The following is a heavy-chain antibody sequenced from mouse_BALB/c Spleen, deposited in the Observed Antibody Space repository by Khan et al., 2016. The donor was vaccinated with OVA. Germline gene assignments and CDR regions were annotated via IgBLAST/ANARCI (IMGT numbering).Heavy chain of an antibody. J-gene: IGHJ3*01. CDR3: TRHVYVAWFTY. CDR2: IDPFSGGT. CDR1: GYSFTSYY. Sequence: VHVKQSGPELMKPGASVKISCKASGYSFTSYYIHWVMQSHGKSLEWIGYIDPFSGGTTYNQKFKGKATLTVDKSSSTAYIHLSNQTSEDSAVYYCTRHVYVAWFTYWGQGTLVTVSA. D-gene: IGHD2-2*01. V-gene: IGHV1S135*01.